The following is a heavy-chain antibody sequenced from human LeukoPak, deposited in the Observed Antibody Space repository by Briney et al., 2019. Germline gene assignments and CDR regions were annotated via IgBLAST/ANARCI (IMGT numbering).Heavy chain of an antibody. Sequence: ASVKVSCKASGYTFTSYGISWVRQAPGQGLEWMGWISAYNGNTNYAQKLQGRVTMTTDTSTSTAYMELRSLRSDDTAVYYCARDLRDDYYDSSGYTDYWGQGTLVTVSS. J-gene: IGHJ4*02. CDR3: ARDLRDDYYDSSGYTDY. CDR1: GYTFTSYG. D-gene: IGHD3-22*01. CDR2: ISAYNGNT. V-gene: IGHV1-18*01.